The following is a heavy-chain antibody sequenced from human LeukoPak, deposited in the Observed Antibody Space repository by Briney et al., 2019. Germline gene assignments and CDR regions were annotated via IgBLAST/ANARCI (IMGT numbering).Heavy chain of an antibody. CDR3: ARDGVLGYSNYRHYYYYMDV. Sequence: ASVKVSCKASGYTFTGYYMHWVRQAPGQGLEWMGWINPNSGGTNYVQKFQGRVTMTRDTSISTAYMELSRLRSDDTAVYYCARDGVLGYSNYRHYYYYMDVWGKGTTVTVSS. V-gene: IGHV1-2*02. CDR1: GYTFTGYY. CDR2: INPNSGGT. J-gene: IGHJ6*03. D-gene: IGHD4-11*01.